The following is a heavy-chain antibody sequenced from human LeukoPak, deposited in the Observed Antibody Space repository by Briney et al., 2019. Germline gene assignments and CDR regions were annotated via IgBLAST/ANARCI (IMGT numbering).Heavy chain of an antibody. CDR3: ARTDYSHFDY. CDR1: GFTVSSNY. D-gene: IGHD3-16*01. V-gene: IGHV3-66*02. CDR2: IYSGGST. J-gene: IGHJ4*02. Sequence: PGGSLRLXCAASGFTVSSNYMNWVRQAPGKGLEWVSIIYSGGSTYYADSEKGRFTISRDNSKNTLYLQMNSLRVEDTAVYYCARTDYSHFDYWGQGTLVTVSS.